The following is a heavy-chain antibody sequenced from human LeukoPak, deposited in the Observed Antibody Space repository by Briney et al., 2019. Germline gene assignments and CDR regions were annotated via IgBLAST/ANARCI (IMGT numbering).Heavy chain of an antibody. Sequence: SETLSLTCTVSGGSISNYYWSWTRQPPGKGLEWIGYIYYSGSTNYNPSLRSRVTISIDTSKNQFSLKLSSVTAADTAVYYCARSRQYTGTYLDYWGQGTLVTVSS. CDR1: GGSISNYY. V-gene: IGHV4-59*01. J-gene: IGHJ4*02. D-gene: IGHD1-26*01. CDR2: IYYSGST. CDR3: ARSRQYTGTYLDY.